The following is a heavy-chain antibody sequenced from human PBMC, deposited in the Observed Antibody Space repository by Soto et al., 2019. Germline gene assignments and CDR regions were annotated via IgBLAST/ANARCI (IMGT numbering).Heavy chain of an antibody. CDR1: EFTFSNYC. CDR2: IDYNEINQ. CDR3: ARDFCTVHTCYDL. D-gene: IGHD2-8*02. V-gene: IGHV3-33*01. Sequence: GGSLRLSCVASEFTFSNYCIHWVRQAPGKGLEWVAGIDYNEINQYYIDPVKGRFTISRDQSKNTLYLQMNSLRAEDTAVYYCARDFCTVHTCYDLWGQRALVPV. J-gene: IGHJ4*02.